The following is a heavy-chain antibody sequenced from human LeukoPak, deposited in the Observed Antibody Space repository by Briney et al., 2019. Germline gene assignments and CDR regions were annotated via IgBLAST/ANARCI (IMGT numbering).Heavy chain of an antibody. Sequence: GGSLRLSCAASGFTFSSYSMNWVRQAPGKGLGWVSSISSSSSYIYYADSVKGRFTISRDNAKNSLYLQMNSLRAEDTAVYYCARDLRGSAQKTGLVYWGQGTLVTVSS. J-gene: IGHJ4*02. CDR1: GFTFSSYS. D-gene: IGHD2-15*01. CDR2: ISSSSSYI. CDR3: ARDLRGSAQKTGLVY. V-gene: IGHV3-21*01.